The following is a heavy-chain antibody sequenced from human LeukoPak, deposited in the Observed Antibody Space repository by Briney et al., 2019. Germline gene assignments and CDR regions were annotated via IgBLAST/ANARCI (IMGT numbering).Heavy chain of an antibody. CDR1: GGTFSSYA. CDR2: IKHSGGST. J-gene: IGHJ4*02. CDR3: ARDFSWSVDY. V-gene: IGHV1-46*01. D-gene: IGHD6-13*01. Sequence: ASVKVSCKASGGTFSSYAISWVRQAPGQGLEWMGIIKHSGGSTTYAQKFQGRLIMTRDTSTGTVNMELSSLTSEDTAVYYCARDFSWSVDYWGQGALVTVSS.